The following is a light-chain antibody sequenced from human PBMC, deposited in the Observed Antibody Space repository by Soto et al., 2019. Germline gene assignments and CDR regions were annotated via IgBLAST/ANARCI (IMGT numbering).Light chain of an antibody. CDR1: SGHSSYA. CDR2: LNSDGSH. CDR3: QTWGTGIRV. Sequence: QLVLTQSPSASASLGASVKLTCTLSSGHSSYAIAWHQQQPEKGPRYLMNLNSDGSHSKGDGIPDRFSGSSSGAERYLTISSLQSEDEADYYCQTWGTGIRVFGGGTKLTDL. J-gene: IGLJ2*01. V-gene: IGLV4-69*01.